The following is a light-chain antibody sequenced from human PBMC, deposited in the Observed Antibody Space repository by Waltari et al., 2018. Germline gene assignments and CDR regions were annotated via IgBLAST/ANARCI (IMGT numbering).Light chain of an antibody. V-gene: IGLV2-18*02. CDR3: SSYTSSSTWV. CDR2: EVS. CDR1: SSAVGSYNR. J-gene: IGLJ1*01. Sequence: QSALPQPPSVSGSPGQSVTISCTGTSSAVGSYNRVSWYQQPPDTAPKLIIYEVSDRPSGVPDRFSGSKSANTAFLTISGLQAEDEADYFCSSYTSSSTWVFGTGTKVTVL.